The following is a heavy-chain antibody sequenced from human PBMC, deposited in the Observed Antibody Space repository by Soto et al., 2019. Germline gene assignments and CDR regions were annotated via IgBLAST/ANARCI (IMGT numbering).Heavy chain of an antibody. J-gene: IGHJ4*02. CDR3: ARRAESNGWNGFGADKYYFDS. CDR2: MNPNTGNS. D-gene: IGHD1-1*01. CDR1: GYTFTSYD. Sequence: SVKVSCKASGYTFTSYDIYWVRQATGQGLEWVGWMNPNTGNSGYAQKFQGSVTMTRDTSIRTAHMELSSLGSEETGVYYRARRAESNGWNGFGADKYYFDSWGQGALVTV. V-gene: IGHV1-8*01.